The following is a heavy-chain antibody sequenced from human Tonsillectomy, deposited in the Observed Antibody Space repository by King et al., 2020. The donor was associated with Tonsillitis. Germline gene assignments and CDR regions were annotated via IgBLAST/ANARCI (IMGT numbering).Heavy chain of an antibody. CDR2: ISTSSRYI. CDR1: GFTFSDYS. Sequence: VQLVESGGGLVKPGGSLRLSCGASGFTFSDYSLNWVRQAPGKGLEWVSSISTSSRYIYYADSVKGRFTISRDHAKNSLYLQVNSLRAEDTAVYYCARDYQDGTGVYYYDYYMDVWGKGTTVTVSS. CDR3: ARDYQDGTGVYYYDYYMDV. V-gene: IGHV3-21*01. D-gene: IGHD2-2*01. J-gene: IGHJ6*03.